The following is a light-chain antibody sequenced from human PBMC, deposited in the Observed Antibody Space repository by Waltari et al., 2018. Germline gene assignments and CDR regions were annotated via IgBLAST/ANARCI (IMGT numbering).Light chain of an antibody. CDR1: SSDVGGYNY. V-gene: IGLV2-14*01. J-gene: IGLJ1*01. CDR2: GVT. Sequence: QSALTQSASVSGSPGQSITISCTGTSSDVGGYNYVSWFQQHSGKAPKVMIYGVTKRPAGVTHRFSGSKSGNTASLTISGLQAEDEADYYCSSYTSSSTFVFGTGTRVTVL. CDR3: SSYTSSSTFV.